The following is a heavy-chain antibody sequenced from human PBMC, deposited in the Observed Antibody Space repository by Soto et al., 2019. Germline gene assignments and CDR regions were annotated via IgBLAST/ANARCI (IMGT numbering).Heavy chain of an antibody. CDR2: INPSGGST. CDR1: GYTFTSYY. Sequence: QVQLVQSGAEVKKPGASVKVSCKTSGYTFTSYYMHWVRQAPGQGLEWMGIINPSGGSTSYAQKFQGRVTKTRDTSTSTVYMELSSLRSEDTAVYYCATKATGTPFDPWGQGTLVTVSS. D-gene: IGHD1-1*01. CDR3: ATKATGTPFDP. V-gene: IGHV1-46*01. J-gene: IGHJ5*02.